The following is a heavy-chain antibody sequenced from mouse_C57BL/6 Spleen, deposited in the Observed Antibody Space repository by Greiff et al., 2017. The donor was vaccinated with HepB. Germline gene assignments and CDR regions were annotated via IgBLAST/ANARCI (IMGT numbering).Heavy chain of an antibody. V-gene: IGHV1-50*01. J-gene: IGHJ1*03. Sequence: VQLQQPGAELVKPGASVKLSCKASGYTFTSYWMQWVKQRPGQGLEWIGEIDPSDSYTNYNQKFKGKATLNVYTPSSTAYMQLSSLTSEDSAVYYCARPDGYPWYFDVWGTGTTVTVSS. CDR3: ARPDGYPWYFDV. D-gene: IGHD2-3*01. CDR2: IDPSDSYT. CDR1: GYTFTSYW.